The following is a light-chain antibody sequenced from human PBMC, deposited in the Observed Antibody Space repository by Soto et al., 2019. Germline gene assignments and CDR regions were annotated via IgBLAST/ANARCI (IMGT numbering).Light chain of an antibody. V-gene: IGLV2-14*03. CDR3: SSFTSNRIYV. Sequence: QSVLTQPTSVSGSPGQSITISCTGNHNGIGTYDYVSWYQQHPGRAPRLLIHGVTTRPSGISDRFSASKSGLTASLTISGLQPEDDADYHCSSFTSNRIYVFGPGTKVTVL. CDR1: HNGIGTYDY. CDR2: GVT. J-gene: IGLJ1*01.